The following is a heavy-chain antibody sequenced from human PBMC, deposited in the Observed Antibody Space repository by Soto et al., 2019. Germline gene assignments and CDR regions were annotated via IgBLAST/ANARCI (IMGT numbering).Heavy chain of an antibody. J-gene: IGHJ4*02. CDR1: GGSLSSYF. CDR3: ARLGTNGQNFDY. Sequence: PXATLSLTCTVSGGSLSSYFWTWIRQPAGKGLEWIGRVYTSGSTNYNPSLKSRVTMSVDTSKNQFSLKLSSVTAADTAVYYCARLGTNGQNFDYWGQGTLVTVS. CDR2: VYTSGST. V-gene: IGHV4-4*07. D-gene: IGHD3-16*01.